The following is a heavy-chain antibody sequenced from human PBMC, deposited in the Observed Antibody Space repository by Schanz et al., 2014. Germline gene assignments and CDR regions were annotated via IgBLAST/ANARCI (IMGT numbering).Heavy chain of an antibody. J-gene: IGHJ6*02. Sequence: QLQLVQSGAEVKKPGASVKVSCKASGYTFTSHGISWVRQAPGQGLEWMGWITAYNGDTNYAQKLQGRVTLTTDTSTSTAYMELRNLRSDDTAVYYCARAKRFGDMDVWGQGTTVTVSS. CDR3: ARAKRFGDMDV. CDR2: ITAYNGDT. D-gene: IGHD3-10*01. V-gene: IGHV1-18*01. CDR1: GYTFTSHG.